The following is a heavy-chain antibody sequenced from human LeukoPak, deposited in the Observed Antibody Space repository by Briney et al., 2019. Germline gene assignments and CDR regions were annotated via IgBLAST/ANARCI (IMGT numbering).Heavy chain of an antibody. CDR2: IYYSGST. J-gene: IGHJ5*02. CDR3: ARHDPRYSSGWYFGWFDP. CDR1: GGSISSYY. D-gene: IGHD6-19*01. V-gene: IGHV4-59*08. Sequence: SETLFLTCTVSGGSISSYYWSWIRQPPGKGLEWIGYIYYSGSTNYNPSLKSRVTISVDTSKNQFSLKLSSVTAADTAVYYCARHDPRYSSGWYFGWFDPWGQGTLVTVSS.